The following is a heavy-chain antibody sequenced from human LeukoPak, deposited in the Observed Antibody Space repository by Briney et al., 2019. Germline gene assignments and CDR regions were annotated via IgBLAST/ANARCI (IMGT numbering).Heavy chain of an antibody. J-gene: IGHJ5*02. D-gene: IGHD3-10*01. V-gene: IGHV4-4*07. CDR3: ARERITMVRGVIGGWFDP. CDR1: GGSISSYY. Sequence: SETLSLTCTVSGGSISSYYWNWIRQPAGKGLEWIGRLYTSGSTNYNPSLKSRVTMSVDTSKNQFSLKLSSVTAADTAVYYCARERITMVRGVIGGWFDPWGQGTLVTVSS. CDR2: LYTSGST.